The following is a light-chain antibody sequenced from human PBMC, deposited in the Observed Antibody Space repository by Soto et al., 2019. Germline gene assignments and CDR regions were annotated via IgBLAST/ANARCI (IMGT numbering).Light chain of an antibody. CDR3: QQFNNYRFT. Sequence: AIQLTQSPSSLSASVGDRVTITCRASQGISSALAWYQQKPGKAPKLLIYDASSLESGVPSRFSGSGSGTDFTLTISSLQPDDFATYYCQQFNNYRFTFGPGTKVDIK. V-gene: IGKV1D-13*01. J-gene: IGKJ3*01. CDR2: DAS. CDR1: QGISSA.